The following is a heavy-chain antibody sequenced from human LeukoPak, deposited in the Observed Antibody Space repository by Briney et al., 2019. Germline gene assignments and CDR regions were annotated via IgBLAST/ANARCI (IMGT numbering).Heavy chain of an antibody. Sequence: PSETLSLTCAVYGGSFSGYYWSWIRQPPGKGLEWIGEINHSGSTNYNPSLKSRVTISVDTSKNQFSLKLSSVTAADTAVYYCASNSATYDAFGIWGQGTMVTVSS. CDR3: ASNSATYDAFGI. V-gene: IGHV4-34*01. CDR1: GGSFSGYY. J-gene: IGHJ3*02. D-gene: IGHD2-15*01. CDR2: INHSGST.